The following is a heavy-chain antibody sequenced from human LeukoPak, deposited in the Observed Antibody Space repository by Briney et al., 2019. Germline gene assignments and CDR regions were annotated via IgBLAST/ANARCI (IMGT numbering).Heavy chain of an antibody. CDR1: GFTFSRHS. J-gene: IGHJ3*02. CDR3: ARDSGNYLDAFDI. CDR2: ISSSNI. D-gene: IGHD1-7*01. Sequence: PGGSLRLSCAASGFTFSRHSINWVRQAPGKGLEWVSSISSSNIYYADSVKGRFTISRDNAKNSLYLQMNSLRAEDTAVYYCARDSGNYLDAFDIWGQGTMVTVSS. V-gene: IGHV3-21*01.